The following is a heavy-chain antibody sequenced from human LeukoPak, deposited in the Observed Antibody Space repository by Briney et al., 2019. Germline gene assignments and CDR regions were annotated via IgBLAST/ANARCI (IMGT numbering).Heavy chain of an antibody. CDR3: ARAYITMVRGVITSSFDY. D-gene: IGHD3-10*01. CDR2: ISGSGT. J-gene: IGHJ4*02. Sequence: PGGSLRLSCAASGFTVSSNYMSWVRQAPGKGLEWVSTISGSGTYYAGSVKGRFTISRDNSKNTLYLQMNSLRAEDTAVYYCARAYITMVRGVITSSFDYWGQGTLVTVSS. CDR1: GFTVSSNY. V-gene: IGHV3-53*05.